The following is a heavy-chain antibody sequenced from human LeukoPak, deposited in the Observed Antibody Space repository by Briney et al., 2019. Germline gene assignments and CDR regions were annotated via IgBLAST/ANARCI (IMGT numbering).Heavy chain of an antibody. J-gene: IGHJ6*02. CDR2: ISSSSSYI. CDR3: ARGRAYCSSTSCYRFYYYYGMDV. Sequence: PGGSLRLSCAASGFTFSSYSMNWVRQAPGKGLEWVSSISSSSSYIYYADSVKGRFTISRDNAKNSLYLQMNSLRAEDTAVYYCARGRAYCSSTSCYRFYYYYGMDVWGQGTTVTVSS. V-gene: IGHV3-21*01. D-gene: IGHD2-2*02. CDR1: GFTFSSYS.